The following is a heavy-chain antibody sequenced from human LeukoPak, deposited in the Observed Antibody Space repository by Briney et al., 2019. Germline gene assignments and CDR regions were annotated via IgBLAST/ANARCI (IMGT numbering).Heavy chain of an antibody. CDR2: IYYSGST. Sequence: SETLSLTCTVSGGSVSSGSYYWSWIRQPPGKGLEWIGYIYYSGSTNYNPSLKSRVTISVDTSENQFSLKLSSVTAADTAVYYCARGQYYDILTGYLTWGQGTLVTVSS. J-gene: IGHJ4*02. CDR3: ARGQYYDILTGYLT. D-gene: IGHD3-9*01. V-gene: IGHV4-61*01. CDR1: GGSVSSGSYY.